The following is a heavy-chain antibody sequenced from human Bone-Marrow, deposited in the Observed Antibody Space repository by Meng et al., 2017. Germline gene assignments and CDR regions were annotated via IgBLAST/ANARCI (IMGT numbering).Heavy chain of an antibody. CDR2: IYYSGST. CDR1: GGSISSSSYY. J-gene: IGHJ6*02. Sequence: SETLSLTCTVSGGSISSSSYYWGWIRQPPGKGLEWIGSIYYSGSTYYNPSLKSRVTISVDTSKNQFSLKLSSVTAADTAVYYCARDSPRSYGMDVWGQGNTVTVSS. CDR3: ARDSPRSYGMDV. V-gene: IGHV4-39*07.